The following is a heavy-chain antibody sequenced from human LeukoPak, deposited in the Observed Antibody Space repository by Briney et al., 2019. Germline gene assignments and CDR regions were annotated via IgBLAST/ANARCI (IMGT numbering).Heavy chain of an antibody. J-gene: IGHJ4*02. CDR2: IIPIFGTA. V-gene: IGHV1-69*05. Sequence: SVKVSCEASGGTFSSYAISWVRQAPGQGLEWMGRIIPIFGTANYAQKFQGRVTITTDESTSTAYMELSSLRSDDTAVYYCARETDSSGYIVLYFDYWGQGPLVTVSS. D-gene: IGHD3-22*01. CDR1: GGTFSSYA. CDR3: ARETDSSGYIVLYFDY.